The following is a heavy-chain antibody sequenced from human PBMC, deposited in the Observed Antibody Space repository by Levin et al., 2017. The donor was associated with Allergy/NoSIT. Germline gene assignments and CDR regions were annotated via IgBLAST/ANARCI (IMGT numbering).Heavy chain of an antibody. J-gene: IGHJ1*01. CDR1: GFPFTGYY. D-gene: IGHD2-15*01. V-gene: IGHV1-2*02. Sequence: ASVKVSCKASGFPFTGYYIHWVRQAPGERPEWMGWINPNSGGPKYAQKFQGRVTMTRDTSITTAYMELTSLTSDDTAIYYCAREKDCDGGSCYYVGYFHLWGQGTLVTVSS. CDR2: INPNSGGP. CDR3: AREKDCDGGSCYYVGYFHL.